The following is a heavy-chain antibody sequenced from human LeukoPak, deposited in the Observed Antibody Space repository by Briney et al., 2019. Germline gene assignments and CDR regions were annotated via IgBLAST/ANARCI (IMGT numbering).Heavy chain of an antibody. D-gene: IGHD2-2*02. Sequence: PSETLSLTCTVSGGSISSSSYYWSWIRQPAGKGLEWIGRIYTSGSTNYNPSLKSRVTISVDTSKNQFSLKLSSVTATDTAVYYCARALVYCSSTSCYTGWFDPWGQGTLVTVSS. J-gene: IGHJ5*02. CDR3: ARALVYCSSTSCYTGWFDP. V-gene: IGHV4-61*02. CDR2: IYTSGST. CDR1: GGSISSSSYY.